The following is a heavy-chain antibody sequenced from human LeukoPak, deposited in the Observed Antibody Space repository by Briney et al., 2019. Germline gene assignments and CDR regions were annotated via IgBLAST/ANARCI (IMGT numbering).Heavy chain of an antibody. V-gene: IGHV1-2*02. CDR1: GYTFTGYY. D-gene: IGHD3-10*01. CDR2: INPNSGGT. CDR3: ARSEGYYYGSGSFFDY. J-gene: IGHJ4*02. Sequence: ASVKVSCKASGYTFTGYYMHWVRQAPGQGLEWMGWINPNSGGTNYAQMFQGRVTMTRDTPISTAYMELSRLRSDDTAVYYCARSEGYYYGSGSFFDYWGQGTLVTVSS.